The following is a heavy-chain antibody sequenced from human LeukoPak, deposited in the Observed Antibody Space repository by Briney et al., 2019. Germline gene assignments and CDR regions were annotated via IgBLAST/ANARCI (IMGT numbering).Heavy chain of an antibody. V-gene: IGHV1-2*02. CDR3: ARDSTVTSWFDP. J-gene: IGHJ5*02. CDR1: GYTLTGYY. CDR2: INPNSGGT. D-gene: IGHD4-17*01. Sequence: ASVKVSCKASGYTLTGYYMHWVRQAPGQGLEWMGWINPNSGGTNYAQKFQGRVTMTRDTSISTAYMELSRLRSDDTAVYYCARDSTVTSWFDPWGQGTLVTVSS.